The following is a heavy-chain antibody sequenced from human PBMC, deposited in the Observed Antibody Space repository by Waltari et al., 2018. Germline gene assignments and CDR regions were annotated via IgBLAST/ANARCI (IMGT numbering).Heavy chain of an antibody. J-gene: IGHJ5*02. Sequence: QLQLQESGPGLVKPSEPLSLTCTVPGGSISNDSYYWGWIRQPPGKGREWIGSIYHTGSTYYNPSLKSRVTVSQDTPKNQFSLKLSSVTAADTALYYCERATRIMITFGGVIAFDPWGQGTLVTVSS. CDR1: GGSISNDSYY. D-gene: IGHD3-16*02. CDR2: IYHTGST. V-gene: IGHV4-39*01. CDR3: ERATRIMITFGGVIAFDP.